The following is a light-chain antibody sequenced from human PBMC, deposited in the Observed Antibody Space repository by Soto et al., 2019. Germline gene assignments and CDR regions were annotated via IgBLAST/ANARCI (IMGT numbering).Light chain of an antibody. CDR3: QQYNSYSRT. CDR1: QSISSW. J-gene: IGKJ1*01. CDR2: DAS. Sequence: QMTQSPSTLSASVGDRVTITCRASQSISSWLAWYQQKPGKAPKLLIHDASSLESGVPSRFSGSGSGTEFTLTISSLQPDDFATYYCQQYNSYSRTFGQGTKVEIK. V-gene: IGKV1-5*01.